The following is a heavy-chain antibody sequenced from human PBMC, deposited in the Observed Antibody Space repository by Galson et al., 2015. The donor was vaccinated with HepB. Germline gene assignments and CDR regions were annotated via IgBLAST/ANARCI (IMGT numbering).Heavy chain of an antibody. CDR1: GYTFTSYA. Sequence: SVKVSCKASGYTFTSYAMHWVRQAPGQRLEWMGWINAGNSNTKYSQKFQGRVTITRDTSASTAYMELSSLRSEDTAVYYCARGPGLLWFGELFGYWGQGTLVTVSS. D-gene: IGHD3-10*01. CDR3: ARGPGLLWFGELFGY. J-gene: IGHJ4*02. CDR2: INAGNSNT. V-gene: IGHV1-3*01.